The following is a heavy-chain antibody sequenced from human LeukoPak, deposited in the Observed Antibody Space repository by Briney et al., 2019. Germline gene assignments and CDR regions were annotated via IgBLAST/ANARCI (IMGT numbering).Heavy chain of an antibody. J-gene: IGHJ4*02. CDR2: FDPEDGET. D-gene: IGHD2-21*01. CDR3: ATPLDCYVYFDY. Sequence: ASVTVSCTVSGYTLTELSMHWVRQAPGKGLEWMGGFDPEDGETIYAQKFQGRVTMTEDTSTDTAYMELSSPRSEDTAVYYCATPLDCYVYFDYWGQGTLVTVSS. V-gene: IGHV1-24*01. CDR1: GYTLTELS.